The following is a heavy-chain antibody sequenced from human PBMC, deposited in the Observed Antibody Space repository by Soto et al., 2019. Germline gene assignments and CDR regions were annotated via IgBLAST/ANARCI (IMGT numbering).Heavy chain of an antibody. CDR2: IYYSGST. D-gene: IGHD6-13*01. CDR3: ARALHGTAASYYFDY. J-gene: IGHJ4*02. V-gene: IGHV4-39*07. Sequence: SETLSLTCTVSGGSISSSSYYWGWIRQPPGKGLEWIGNIYYSGSTYYNPSLKSRVTISVDTSKNQFSLKLSSVTAADTAVYYCARALHGTAASYYFDYWGQGTLVTVSS. CDR1: GGSISSSSYY.